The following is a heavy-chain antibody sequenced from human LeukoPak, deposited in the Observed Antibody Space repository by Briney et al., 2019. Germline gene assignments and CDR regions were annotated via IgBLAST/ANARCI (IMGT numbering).Heavy chain of an antibody. D-gene: IGHD5-24*01. CDR1: GFSFSSHT. CDR3: APEGDGYILFDY. Sequence: GGSLRLPCAASGFSFSSHTMNWVRQAPGKGLEWVSIISSSSSYIYYADSVKGRFTISRDNAKNALYLQMNSLRVEDTAVYYCAPEGDGYILFDYWGQGTLVTVSS. V-gene: IGHV3-21*01. J-gene: IGHJ4*02. CDR2: ISSSSSYI.